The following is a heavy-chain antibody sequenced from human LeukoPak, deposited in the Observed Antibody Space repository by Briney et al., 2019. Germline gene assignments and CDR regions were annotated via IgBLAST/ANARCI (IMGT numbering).Heavy chain of an antibody. D-gene: IGHD2-15*01. CDR1: GFTVSSNY. CDR3: ARGIEATPNSFDP. Sequence: GGSLRLSCAASGFTVSSNYMSWVRQAPGKGLEWVSVIYSGGSTYYADSVKGRFTISRDNSKNTLYLQMNNLRAEDTAVYYCARGIEATPNSFDPWGQGTLVTVSS. CDR2: IYSGGST. J-gene: IGHJ5*02. V-gene: IGHV3-53*01.